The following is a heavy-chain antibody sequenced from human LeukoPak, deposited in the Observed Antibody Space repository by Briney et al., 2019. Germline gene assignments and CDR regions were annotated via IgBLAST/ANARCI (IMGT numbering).Heavy chain of an antibody. V-gene: IGHV1-24*01. CDR1: RYTLTELS. Sequence: ASVKVSCKVSRYTLTELSMHWVRQAPGKGLEWMGGFDPEDGETIYAQKFQGRVTMTKDTSTDTAYMELSSLRSEDTAVYYCATGLTYDFWSGYQTFDYWGQGTLVTVSS. CDR3: ATGLTYDFWSGYQTFDY. CDR2: FDPEDGET. J-gene: IGHJ4*02. D-gene: IGHD3-3*01.